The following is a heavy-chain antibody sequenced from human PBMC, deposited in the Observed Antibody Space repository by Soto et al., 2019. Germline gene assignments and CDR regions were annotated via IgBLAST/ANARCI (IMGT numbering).Heavy chain of an antibody. J-gene: IGHJ4*02. CDR3: AKAPLGYCSGGSCYFDY. CDR2: ISWNSGSI. Sequence: TGGSLRLSCAASGFTFDDYAMHWVRQAPGKGLEWVSGISWNSGSIGYADSVKGRFTISRDNAKNSLYLQMNSLRAEDTALYYCAKAPLGYCSGGSCYFDYWGQGTLVTVSS. V-gene: IGHV3-9*01. D-gene: IGHD2-15*01. CDR1: GFTFDDYA.